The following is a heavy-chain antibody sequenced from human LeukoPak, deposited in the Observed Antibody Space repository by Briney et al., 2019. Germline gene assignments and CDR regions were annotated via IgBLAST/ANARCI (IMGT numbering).Heavy chain of an antibody. D-gene: IGHD2-2*01. V-gene: IGHV1-18*01. CDR3: ARDGTSTDDY. J-gene: IGHJ4*02. Sequence: ASVKVSCKPSGYTFSNFGINWVRQAPGQGLEWMGWISGNNDNPNYGQKFQGRFTVTTDSSTSTAYMELRNLRFDDTAVYYCARDGTSTDDYWGQGTLVTVSS. CDR1: GYTFSNFG. CDR2: ISGNNDNP.